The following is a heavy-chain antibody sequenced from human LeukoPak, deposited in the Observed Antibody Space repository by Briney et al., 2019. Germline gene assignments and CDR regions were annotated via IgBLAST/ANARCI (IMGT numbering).Heavy chain of an antibody. Sequence: GGSLRLSCAASGFTVSSSYMSWVRQAPGKGLEWVSVIYSGGSGSTYYADSVRGRFTISRDNSKNTLNLQMNSLRAEDTAVYYCAHRKATSWAHDYWGQGTLVTVSS. CDR2: IYSGGSGST. J-gene: IGHJ4*02. D-gene: IGHD2-2*01. CDR1: GFTVSSSY. CDR3: AHRKATSWAHDY. V-gene: IGHV3-53*01.